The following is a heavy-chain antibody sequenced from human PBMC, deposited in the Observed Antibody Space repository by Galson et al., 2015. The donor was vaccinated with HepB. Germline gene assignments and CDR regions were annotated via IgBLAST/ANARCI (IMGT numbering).Heavy chain of an antibody. V-gene: IGHV3-48*03. J-gene: IGHJ4*02. CDR1: GFTFGAYA. Sequence: SLRLSCAASGFTFGAYAMNWVRQAPGKGLEWISYISSNGDMIYYAESVKGRFTVSRDNARDSLYLQMNSLRVEDTAVYYCVRDDALWSWYFDSWGQGILVTVSS. CDR3: VRDDALWSWYFDS. D-gene: IGHD3-10*01. CDR2: ISSNGDMI.